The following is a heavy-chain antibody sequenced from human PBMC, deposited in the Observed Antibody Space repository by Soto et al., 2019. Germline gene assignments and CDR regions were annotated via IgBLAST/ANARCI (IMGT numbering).Heavy chain of an antibody. V-gene: IGHV3-74*03. CDR3: VRGDGAESDGNGSLGRH. CDR2: IKSDGSGT. Sequence: EVQLVESGGGLVQPGGSLTLSCAASGFTFSSYWMHWVRQAPGKGLVWVSRIKSDGSGTMYADSVKGRFTISSDNAMNTINLPMNSLRVEDTAVDFCVRGDGAESDGNGSLGRHWGQGPLVTVSS. J-gene: IGHJ4*02. CDR1: GFTFSSYW. D-gene: IGHD3-10*01.